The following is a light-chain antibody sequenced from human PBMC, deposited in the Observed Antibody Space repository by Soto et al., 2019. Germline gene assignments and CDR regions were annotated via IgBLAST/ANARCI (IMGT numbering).Light chain of an antibody. J-gene: IGKJ3*01. V-gene: IGKV2-28*01. CDR3: MQALQTPFT. CDR1: QSLLHSNGYNY. CDR2: LGS. Sequence: EIVMTQSPVSLPVTPGETASVSCRSSQSLLHSNGYNYLDWYLQKPGQSPQLLIYLGSTRASGVPDRFSGSGSGTDFTLKISRVEAEDVGVYYCMQALQTPFTIGPGTRVDI.